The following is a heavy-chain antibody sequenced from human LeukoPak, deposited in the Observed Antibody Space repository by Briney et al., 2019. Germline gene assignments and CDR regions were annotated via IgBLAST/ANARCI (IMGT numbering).Heavy chain of an antibody. Sequence: APVKVPCKASGYTFSDYYIHWVRQAPGQGLEWMGWIDPNSGGTNYAQNFQGRATMTRDTSISTAYMELNSLTSDDTAVYYCARALAPSSWATGFDPWGQGTLVTVSS. D-gene: IGHD6-6*01. CDR2: IDPNSGGT. J-gene: IGHJ5*02. V-gene: IGHV1-2*02. CDR1: GYTFSDYY. CDR3: ARALAPSSWATGFDP.